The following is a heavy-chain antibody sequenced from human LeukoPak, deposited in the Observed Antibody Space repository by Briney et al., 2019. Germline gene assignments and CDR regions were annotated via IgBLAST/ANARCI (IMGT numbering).Heavy chain of an antibody. D-gene: IGHD2/OR15-2a*01. CDR3: VRQIGAGAFDF. CDR2: IDVNGNT. J-gene: IGHJ3*01. V-gene: IGHV4-34*01. Sequence: PSETLTLTCAVYGGTFPGYFWTWIRQTPGKGLEWIGAIDVNGNTHSNPSLKNRVSLSIDTSKNQFSLTLRSVTAADTALYSCVRQIGAGAFDFWGQGTEVTVSS. CDR1: GGTFPGYF.